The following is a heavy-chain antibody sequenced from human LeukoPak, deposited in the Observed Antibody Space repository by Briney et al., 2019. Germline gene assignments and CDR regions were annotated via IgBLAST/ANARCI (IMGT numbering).Heavy chain of an antibody. CDR3: ARVGYSGWNLEY. Sequence: PGGSLRLSCAASGFTFRSYWMSWVRQAPGKGLEWVANINQGGSVKYYADSVKGRFTISRDDAKNSLYVQMNSLRDEVTAVYYCARVGYSGWNLEYWGQGTLVTVSS. D-gene: IGHD5-12*01. J-gene: IGHJ4*02. CDR2: INQGGSVK. V-gene: IGHV3-7*01. CDR1: GFTFRSYW.